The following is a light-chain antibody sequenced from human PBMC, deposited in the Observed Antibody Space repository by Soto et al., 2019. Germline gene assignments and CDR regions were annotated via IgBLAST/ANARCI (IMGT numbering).Light chain of an antibody. J-gene: IGKJ4*01. CDR3: QQNYNTLFT. CDR2: AAS. Sequence: DIQMTQSPSSLSASVGDRVTITCRASQRTSSYLSWYQQKPGTAPNLLIYAASKLQSGVPSRFSGSGSGTDFTLTISSLQPEDFATYYCQQNYNTLFTFGGGTKVEIK. V-gene: IGKV1-39*01. CDR1: QRTSSY.